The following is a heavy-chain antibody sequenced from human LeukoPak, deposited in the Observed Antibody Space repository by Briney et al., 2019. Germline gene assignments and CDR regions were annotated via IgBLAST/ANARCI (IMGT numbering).Heavy chain of an antibody. Sequence: PSETLSLTCAVYGGSFSAFFWSWIRQSPGKGLEWIGEISHNGTTNYSPSLKSRITISVDSSKNQFSLHVKSVTAADTAVYYCARAKNYSSSSHRNGTNRYYYYMDVWGKGTTVTVSS. CDR3: ARAKNYSSSSHRNGTNRYYYYMDV. CDR2: ISHNGTT. V-gene: IGHV4-34*01. D-gene: IGHD6-6*01. CDR1: GGSFSAFF. J-gene: IGHJ6*03.